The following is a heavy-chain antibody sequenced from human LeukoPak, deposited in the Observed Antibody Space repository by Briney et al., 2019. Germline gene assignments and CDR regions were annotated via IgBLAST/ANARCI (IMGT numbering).Heavy chain of an antibody. J-gene: IGHJ2*01. CDR2: ITPGGST. CDR1: RGSFSGFF. CDR3: ARGSWELYSHGPQWYPYL. V-gene: IGHV4-34*01. Sequence: SEPLSLTCAVYRGSFSGFFWTLVRPPPGEGLGWICDITPGGSTNYNSSLKSRLSMSLDSSRDQFSLKLSLVTAADTAVYYCARGSWELYSHGPQWYPYLCGVGTLVIVSS. D-gene: IGHD1-26*01.